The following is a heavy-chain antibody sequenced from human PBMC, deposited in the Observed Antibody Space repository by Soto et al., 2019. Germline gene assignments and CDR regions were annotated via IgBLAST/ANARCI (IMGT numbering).Heavy chain of an antibody. D-gene: IGHD6-19*01. V-gene: IGHV3-33*01. CDR3: ARDRIAVVHYDYYGMDV. CDR2: IWYDGSNK. CDR1: GFTFSSYG. Sequence: QVQLVESGGGVVQPGRSLRLSCAASGFTFSSYGMHWVRQAPGKGLEWVAVIWYDGSNKYYADSVKGRFTISRDNSKNTLYLQMNSLRAEDTPVYYCARDRIAVVHYDYYGMDVWGQGTTVTVCS. J-gene: IGHJ6*02.